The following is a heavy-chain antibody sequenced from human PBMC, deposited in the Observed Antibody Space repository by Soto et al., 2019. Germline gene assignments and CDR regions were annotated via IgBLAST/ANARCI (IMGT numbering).Heavy chain of an antibody. D-gene: IGHD3-10*01. J-gene: IGHJ4*02. CDR3: ARARRPDRYSGSGSFSTSAFDY. CDR1: GFTFSSYS. CDR2: ISSSSSYI. Sequence: PGGSLRLSCAASGFTFSSYSMNWVRQAPGKGLEWVSSISSSSSYIYYADSVKGRFTISRDNAKNSLYLQMNSLRAEDTAVYYCARARRPDRYSGSGSFSTSAFDYWGQGTLVTVSS. V-gene: IGHV3-21*01.